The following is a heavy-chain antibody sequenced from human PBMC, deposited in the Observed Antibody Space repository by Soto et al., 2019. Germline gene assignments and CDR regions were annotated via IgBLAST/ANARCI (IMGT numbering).Heavy chain of an antibody. Sequence: QVPLVQSGAEVKKPGASVTVSCKTSGYTPTNYDIGWVRQAPGQGLEWMGWISAYNGNTNSAQKLQGRHTMTTDTSPRTAYMELRSLRSDDTAVYYCARALYRSGTYYAFDNWGQGTLVTVSS. J-gene: IGHJ4*02. CDR1: GYTPTNYD. CDR3: ARALYRSGTYYAFDN. D-gene: IGHD1-26*01. CDR2: ISAYNGNT. V-gene: IGHV1-18*01.